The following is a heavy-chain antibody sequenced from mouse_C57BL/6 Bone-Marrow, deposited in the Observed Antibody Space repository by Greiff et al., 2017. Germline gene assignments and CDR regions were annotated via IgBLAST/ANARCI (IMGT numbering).Heavy chain of an antibody. V-gene: IGHV1-81*01. J-gene: IGHJ3*01. CDR1: GYTFTSYG. CDR2: IYPRSGNT. Sequence: LVESGAELARPGASVKLSCKASGYTFTSYGISWVKQRTGQGLEWIGEIYPRSGNTYYNEKFKGKATLTADKSSSTAYMGLRSLTSEDSAVCFCAGSGLLFAYWGQGTLVTVSA. D-gene: IGHD3-3*01. CDR3: AGSGLLFAY.